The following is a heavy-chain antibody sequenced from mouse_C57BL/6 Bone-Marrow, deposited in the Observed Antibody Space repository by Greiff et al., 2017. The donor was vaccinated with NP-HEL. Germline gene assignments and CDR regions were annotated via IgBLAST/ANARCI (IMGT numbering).Heavy chain of an antibody. CDR3: THYGSSPYWYFDV. CDR1: GFNIKDDY. D-gene: IGHD1-1*01. V-gene: IGHV14-4*01. Sequence: VQLKESGAELVRPGASVKLSCTASGFNIKDDYMHWVKQRPEQGLEWIGWIDPENGDTEYASKFQGKATITADTSSNTAYLQLSSLTSEDTAVYYCTHYGSSPYWYFDVWGTGTTVTVSS. CDR2: IDPENGDT. J-gene: IGHJ1*03.